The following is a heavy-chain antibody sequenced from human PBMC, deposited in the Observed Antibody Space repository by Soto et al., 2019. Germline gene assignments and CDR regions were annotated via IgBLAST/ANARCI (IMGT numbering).Heavy chain of an antibody. CDR1: GFTFSSYA. Sequence: EVQLLESGGGLVQPGGSLRLSCAASGFTFSSYAMSWVRQAPGKGLEWVSAISGSGGSTYYADSVKGRFTISRDNSKNTLYLQMNSLRAEDAGVYYCAKGSSGWYERFDYWGAGALVTDSS. CDR3: AKGSSGWYERFDY. J-gene: IGHJ4*02. CDR2: ISGSGGST. V-gene: IGHV3-23*01. D-gene: IGHD6-19*01.